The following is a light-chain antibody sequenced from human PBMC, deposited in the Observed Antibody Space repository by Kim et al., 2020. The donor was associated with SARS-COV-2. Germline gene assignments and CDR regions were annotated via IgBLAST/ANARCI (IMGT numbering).Light chain of an antibody. CDR1: QGVSTN. J-gene: IGKJ2*01. V-gene: IGKV3D-15*01. CDR2: AAS. CDR3: QQYNNCPPLT. Sequence: AVEGATLSCRASQGVSTNLACYQQKPGKAPRLLIYAASTRASGIPARFSGSGSGTEFTLTISSLQPEDFAAYYCQQYNNCPPLTFGQGTKLDIK.